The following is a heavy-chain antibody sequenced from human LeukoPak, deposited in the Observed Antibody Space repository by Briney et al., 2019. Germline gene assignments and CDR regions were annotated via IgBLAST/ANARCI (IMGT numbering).Heavy chain of an antibody. D-gene: IGHD3-22*01. CDR2: IYTSGST. J-gene: IGHJ2*01. CDR1: GGSISSGSYY. V-gene: IGHV4-61*02. CDR3: ARDGGVGYNDSSGRHWYSDL. Sequence: SQTLSLTCTVSGGSISSGSYYWSWIRQPAGKGLEWIGRIYTSGSTNYNPSLKSRVTISVDTSKNQFSLKLSSVTAADTAVYYWARDGGVGYNDSSGRHWYSDLWGRGTLVTVSS.